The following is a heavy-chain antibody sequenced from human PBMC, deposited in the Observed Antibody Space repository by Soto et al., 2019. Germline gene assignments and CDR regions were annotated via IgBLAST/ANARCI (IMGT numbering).Heavy chain of an antibody. D-gene: IGHD6-6*01. J-gene: IGHJ4*02. CDR2: ISSSSYI. CDR1: GFTFSSYS. CDR3: ASLYSSSSSLDY. V-gene: IGHV3-21*01. Sequence: GGPLRLSCAASGFTFSSYSMNWVRQAPGKGLEWVSSISSSSYIYYADSVKGRFTISRDNAKNSLYLQMNSLRAEDTAVYYCASLYSSSSSLDYWGQGTLVTVSS.